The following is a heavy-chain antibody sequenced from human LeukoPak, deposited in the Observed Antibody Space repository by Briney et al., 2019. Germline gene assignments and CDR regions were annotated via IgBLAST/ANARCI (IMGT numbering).Heavy chain of an antibody. CDR3: ARPHSSGYYYFDH. CDR2: ISSSGGTI. J-gene: IGHJ4*02. CDR1: GFTFDTCE. D-gene: IGHD6-19*01. Sequence: AGGSLRLSCVASGFTFDTCEMNWGRQAPGKGLEWVSYISSSGGTIYYADSVKGRFTISRDNAKNSLYLQMNSLRAEDTALYYCARPHSSGYYYFDHWGQGNLVTVSS. V-gene: IGHV3-48*03.